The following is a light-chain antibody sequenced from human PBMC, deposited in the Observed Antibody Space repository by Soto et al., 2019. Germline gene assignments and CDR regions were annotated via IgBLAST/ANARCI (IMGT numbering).Light chain of an antibody. J-gene: IGKJ1*01. CDR3: QQYGGSPIT. CDR2: GAS. V-gene: IGKV3-20*01. CDR1: QSVNSN. Sequence: ETVMTQSPSTLSVSPGERATLSCRASQSVNSNLAWYQQKLGQAPTLLMSGASNRASGVPVRFSGCGSGTDFTLTITRLEPEDFALYYCQQYGGSPITFGLGTKVDNK.